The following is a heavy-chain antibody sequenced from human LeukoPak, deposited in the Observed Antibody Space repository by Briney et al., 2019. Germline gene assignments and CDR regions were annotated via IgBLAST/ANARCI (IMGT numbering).Heavy chain of an antibody. V-gene: IGHV3-7*03. CDR3: AKDLWVH. D-gene: IGHD1-1*01. J-gene: IGHJ4*02. CDR2: IKQDGSET. Sequence: PGGSLRLSCGASGFTFSSHRMNWVRQAPGKGLEWVANIKQDGSETYYVDSVKGRFTISRDNAKNSLYLQMNSLRAEDTAVYYCAKDLWVHWGQGTLVTVSS. CDR1: GFTFSSHR.